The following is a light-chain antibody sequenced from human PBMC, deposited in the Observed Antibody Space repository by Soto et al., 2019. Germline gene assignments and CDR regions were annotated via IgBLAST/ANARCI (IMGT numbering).Light chain of an antibody. CDR2: DAS. J-gene: IGKJ1*01. CDR1: QGIVRW. Sequence: DIQMTQSPSTLSASVEDRVTITCRASQGIVRWLAWYQQKPGKAPKLLIYDASSLESGVPSRFSGSGAGTEFTLTISSLQPDDFATYYCQHYYGFSRTFGQGTKVDIK. V-gene: IGKV1-5*01. CDR3: QHYYGFSRT.